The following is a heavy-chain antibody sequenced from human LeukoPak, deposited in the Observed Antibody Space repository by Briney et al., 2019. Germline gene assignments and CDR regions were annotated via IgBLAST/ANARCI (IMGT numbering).Heavy chain of an antibody. Sequence: ASVKVSCKASGYTFTSYGISWVRQAPGEGLEWMGIINPSGGSTSYAQKFQGRVTMTRDMSTSTVYMELSSLRSEDTAVYYCARDAAEVVGVPGAIGFGWLRRDYYYMDVWGKGTTVTISS. CDR3: ARDAAEVVGVPGAIGFGWLRRDYYYMDV. J-gene: IGHJ6*03. D-gene: IGHD2-2*02. V-gene: IGHV1-46*01. CDR1: GYTFTSYG. CDR2: INPSGGST.